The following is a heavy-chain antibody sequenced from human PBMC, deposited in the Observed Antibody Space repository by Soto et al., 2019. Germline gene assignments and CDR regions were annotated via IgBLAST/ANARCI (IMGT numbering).Heavy chain of an antibody. CDR2: VYYSGST. V-gene: IGHV4-61*01. J-gene: IGHJ4*02. Sequence: SETLSLTCTVSGGSVNSDYYFWTWIRQPPGKRLEWIGSVYYSGSTNYNPSLTSRVTISVDTSKNEFSLKLSSVTAADTAVYYCARSSGSGSYDYFDYWGQGTLVTVSS. CDR3: ARSSGSGSYDYFDY. D-gene: IGHD3-10*01. CDR1: GGSVNSDYYF.